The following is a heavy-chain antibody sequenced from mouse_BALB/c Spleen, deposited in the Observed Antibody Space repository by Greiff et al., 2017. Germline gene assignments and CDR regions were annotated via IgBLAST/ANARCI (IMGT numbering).Heavy chain of an antibody. CDR1: GFSLTGYG. J-gene: IGHJ3*01. Sequence: VMLVESGPGLVAPSQSLSITCTVSGFSLTGYGVNWVRQPPGKGLEWLGMIWGDGSTDYNSALKSRLSISKDNSKSQVFLKMNSLQTDDTARYYCARGPLFITTATAWFAYWGQGTLVTVSA. V-gene: IGHV2-6-7*01. D-gene: IGHD1-2*01. CDR3: ARGPLFITTATAWFAY. CDR2: IWGDGST.